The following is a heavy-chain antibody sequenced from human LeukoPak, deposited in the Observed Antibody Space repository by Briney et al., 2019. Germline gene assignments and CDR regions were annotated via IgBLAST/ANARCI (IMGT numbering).Heavy chain of an antibody. Sequence: SETLSLTCTVSGGSISSSSYYWVWLPQPPGKGLEWLGSIYYSGSTYYNPSLKSRVTISLNTSKKQFSLTLNSVTAADTAVYCCARHCLLVRGVIIPYVWFDPWGQGTLVTVS. V-gene: IGHV4-39*01. CDR1: GGSISSSSYY. CDR3: ARHCLLVRGVIIPYVWFDP. D-gene: IGHD3-10*01. J-gene: IGHJ5*02. CDR2: IYYSGST.